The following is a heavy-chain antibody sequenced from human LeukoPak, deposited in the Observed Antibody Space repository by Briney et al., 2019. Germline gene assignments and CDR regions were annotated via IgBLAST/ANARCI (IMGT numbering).Heavy chain of an antibody. J-gene: IGHJ4*02. CDR2: ISSSGSTI. V-gene: IGHV3-11*04. CDR3: ARTKDYYYDSSGYYGC. CDR1: GFTFSDHY. D-gene: IGHD3-22*01. Sequence: GGSLRLSCAASGFTFSDHYMSWIRQAPGKGLEWVSYISSSGSTIYYADSVKGRFTISRDNAKNSLYLQMNSLRAEDTAVYYCARTKDYYYDSSGYYGCWGQGTLVTVSS.